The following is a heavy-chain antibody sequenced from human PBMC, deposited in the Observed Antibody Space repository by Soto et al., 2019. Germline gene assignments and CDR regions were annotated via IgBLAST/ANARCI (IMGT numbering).Heavy chain of an antibody. CDR3: AREIVTAGGNNYFDP. Sequence: XETLSLTCGVSGGTVASSHWWIWFHQSPGRGLEWIGNVYHTGDTNFNPSLQSRVTFSVDKSNNQFSLRLTSVTAADTAVYFCAREIVTAGGNNYFDPWGPGTLVTVSS. D-gene: IGHD2-21*02. V-gene: IGHV4-4*02. J-gene: IGHJ5*02. CDR1: GGTVASSHW. CDR2: VYHTGDT.